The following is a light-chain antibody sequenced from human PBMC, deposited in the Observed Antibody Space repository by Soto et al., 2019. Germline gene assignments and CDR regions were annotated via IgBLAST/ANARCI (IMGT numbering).Light chain of an antibody. Sequence: QSALTQPASVSASPGQSITISCTGTSSDVGTYDDVSWYRQHPGKGPKLLIYEVTNRPSGVSNRFSGSKSGNTASLTISGLQAEEEADYYCSSYTISSTYVFGSGTKLTVL. J-gene: IGLJ1*01. CDR2: EVT. CDR3: SSYTISSTYV. V-gene: IGLV2-14*01. CDR1: SSDVGTYDD.